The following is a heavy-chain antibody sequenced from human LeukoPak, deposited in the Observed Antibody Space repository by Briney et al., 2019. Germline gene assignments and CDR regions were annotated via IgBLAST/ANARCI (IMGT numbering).Heavy chain of an antibody. CDR3: ARTQSQSGSYRYYFGY. D-gene: IGHD1-26*01. V-gene: IGHV4-61*08. CDR2: VYYISNT. CDR1: GASVGSAGYY. Sequence: PSETLSLTCSVSGASVGSAGYYWSRIRQPPGGGLEWIGYVYYISNTNYNPSLKSRVTMSVNPSTNQFSLKLSSVTAADTAMYYCARTQSQSGSYRYYFGYWGQGTLVTVSS. J-gene: IGHJ4*02.